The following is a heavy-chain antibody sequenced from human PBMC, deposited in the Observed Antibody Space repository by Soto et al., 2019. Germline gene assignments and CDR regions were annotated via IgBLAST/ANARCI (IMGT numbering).Heavy chain of an antibody. CDR3: ARVRGRRDFYYYYGMDV. CDR2: IGTAGDT. CDR1: GFTFSSYD. D-gene: IGHD3-3*01. V-gene: IGHV3-13*01. J-gene: IGHJ6*02. Sequence: GGSLRLSCAASGFTFSSYDMHWVRQATGKGLEWVSAIGTAGDTYYPGSVKGRFTISRENAKNSLYLQMNSLRAEDTAVYYCARVRGRRDFYYYYGMDVWGQGTTVTVSS.